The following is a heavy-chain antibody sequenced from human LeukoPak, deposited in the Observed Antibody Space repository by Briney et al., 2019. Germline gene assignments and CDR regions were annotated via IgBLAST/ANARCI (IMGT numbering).Heavy chain of an antibody. CDR2: INYSGSI. CDR1: GGSFSGYY. CDR3: ARGWTFFGTTRAFDI. J-gene: IGHJ3*02. D-gene: IGHD4-17*01. V-gene: IGHV4-34*01. Sequence: PSETLSLTCAVYGGSFSGYYWSWIRQPPGKGLEWIGEINYSGSINNNPSLKSRVNVSLDTSKNQFSLKLRSVTAADTAVYYCARGWTFFGTTRAFDIWGQGTMVTVSS.